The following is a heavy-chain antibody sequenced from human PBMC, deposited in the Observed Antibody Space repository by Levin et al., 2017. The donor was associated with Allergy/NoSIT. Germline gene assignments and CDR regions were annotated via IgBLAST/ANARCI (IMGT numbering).Heavy chain of an antibody. Sequence: KVSCKASGYSFTNYWIGWVRQMPGKGLEWMGIIYPGDSDTRYSPSFQGQVTISADKSISTAYLQWSSLKASDTAMYYCARRGAGGYCSQGACYSDSWGQGTLVTVSS. CDR3: ARRGAGGYCSQGACYSDS. V-gene: IGHV5-51*01. J-gene: IGHJ4*02. CDR1: GYSFTNYW. CDR2: IYPGDSDT. D-gene: IGHD2-15*01.